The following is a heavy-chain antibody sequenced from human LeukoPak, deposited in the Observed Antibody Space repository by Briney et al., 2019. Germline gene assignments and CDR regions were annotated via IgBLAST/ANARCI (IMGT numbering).Heavy chain of an antibody. Sequence: SDTLSLTCTVSGDSINSYYWSWIRQPPGRGLEWIGYIYYTGNTNYNPSLKSRVTISIDTSKNQFSLKLSSVTAADTAMYYCARLYNHNWFDPWGQGTLVTASS. D-gene: IGHD3-16*02. CDR1: GDSINSYY. V-gene: IGHV4-59*07. CDR2: IYYTGNT. J-gene: IGHJ5*02. CDR3: ARLYNHNWFDP.